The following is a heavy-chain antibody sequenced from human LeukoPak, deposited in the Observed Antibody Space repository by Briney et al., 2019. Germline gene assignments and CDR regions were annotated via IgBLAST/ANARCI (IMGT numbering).Heavy chain of an antibody. CDR3: AKGSSRTPEFLEYFQH. J-gene: IGHJ1*01. D-gene: IGHD6-13*01. V-gene: IGHV3-9*01. CDR2: ISWNSGSI. CDR1: GFTFDDYA. Sequence: GGSLRLSCAASGFTFDDYAMHWVRQAPGKGLEWVSGISWNSGSIGYADSVKGRFTISRDNAKNSLYLQMNSLRAEDTALYYCAKGSSRTPEFLEYFQHWGQGTLVTVSS.